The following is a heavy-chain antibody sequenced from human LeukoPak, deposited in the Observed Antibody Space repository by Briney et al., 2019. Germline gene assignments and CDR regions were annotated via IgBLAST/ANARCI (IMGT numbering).Heavy chain of an antibody. CDR1: GFTVSSSY. Sequence: GGSLRLSCAASGFTVSSSYMSWVRQAPGKGLEWVSVIYSGGSTYYADSVKGRFTISRDVSKNTLFLQMNSLRAGDTAVYYCARRYYFDYWGQGTLVTVSS. J-gene: IGHJ4*02. CDR2: IYSGGST. CDR3: ARRYYFDY. V-gene: IGHV3-66*01.